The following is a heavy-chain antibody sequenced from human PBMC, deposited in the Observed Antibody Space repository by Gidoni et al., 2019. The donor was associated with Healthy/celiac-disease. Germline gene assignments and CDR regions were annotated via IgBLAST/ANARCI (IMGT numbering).Heavy chain of an antibody. CDR2: ISYDGKNK. CDR1: GFPFSSYA. Sequence: QVQLVESVGGVVQPGRSLRLSCAASGFPFSSYAMHWVRQAPGKGLEWVAVISYDGKNKYYADSVKGRFTISRDNSKNTLYLQMNSLRAEDTAVYYCAREFNYYESSGWLSYWGQGTLVTVSS. D-gene: IGHD3-22*01. V-gene: IGHV3-30*04. J-gene: IGHJ4*02. CDR3: AREFNYYESSGWLSY.